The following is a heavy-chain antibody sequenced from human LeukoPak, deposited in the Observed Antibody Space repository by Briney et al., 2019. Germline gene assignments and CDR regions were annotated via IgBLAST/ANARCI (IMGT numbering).Heavy chain of an antibody. J-gene: IGHJ4*02. Sequence: GGSLRLSCAASPLTVNSNYMSWVRHAPARGLEWVSGISGSGSTYYADSVKGRFTISRDNSKNTLYLQMNSLRAEDTAVYYCVEGDDYSDFDYWGQGTLVTVSS. V-gene: IGHV3-53*01. CDR2: ISGSGST. CDR1: PLTVNSNY. D-gene: IGHD4-11*01. CDR3: VEGDDYSDFDY.